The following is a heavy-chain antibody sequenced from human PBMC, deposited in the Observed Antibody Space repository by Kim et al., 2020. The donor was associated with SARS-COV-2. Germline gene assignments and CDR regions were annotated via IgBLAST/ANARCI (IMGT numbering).Heavy chain of an antibody. V-gene: IGHV3-21*01. CDR1: GFTFSSYS. D-gene: IGHD3-10*01. J-gene: IGHJ4*02. CDR2: ISSSSYI. CDR3: ARDLDYYGSGGGLY. Sequence: GGSLRLSCAASGFTFSSYSMNWVRQAPGKGLEWVSSISSSSYIYYADSVKGRFTISRDNAKNSLYLQMNSLRAEDTAVYYCARDLDYYGSGGGLYWGQGTLVTVSS.